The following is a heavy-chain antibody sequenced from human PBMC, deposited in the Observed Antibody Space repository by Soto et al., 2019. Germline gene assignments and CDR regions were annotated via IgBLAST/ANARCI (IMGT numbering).Heavy chain of an antibody. J-gene: IGHJ4*02. CDR1: GFTFSSYA. V-gene: IGHV3-30*14. CDR3: ARAFYGDYATPYFDY. Sequence: GGSLRLSCAASGFTFSSYAMHWVRQAPGKGLEWVAVISYDGSNKYYADSVKGRFTISRDNSKNTLYLQMNSLRAEDTAVYYCARAFYGDYATPYFDYWGQGTLVTVSS. D-gene: IGHD4-17*01. CDR2: ISYDGSNK.